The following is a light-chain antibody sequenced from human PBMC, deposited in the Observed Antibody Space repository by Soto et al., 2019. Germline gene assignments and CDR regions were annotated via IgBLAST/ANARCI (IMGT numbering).Light chain of an antibody. J-gene: IGKJ1*01. CDR2: KVS. CDR1: QNINTW. CDR3: QQYRGYWT. V-gene: IGKV1-5*03. Sequence: DIQMTQSPSTLSASVGDRVTISCLASQNINTWLAWYQQKPGKAPHLLLYKVSHLQSGVPSRFSGSGSGTEFTLLISSLQPDDCATYYCQQYRGYWTFGQGNTVA.